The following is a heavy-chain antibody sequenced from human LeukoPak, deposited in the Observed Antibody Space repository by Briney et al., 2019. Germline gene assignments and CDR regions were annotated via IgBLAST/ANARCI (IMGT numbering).Heavy chain of an antibody. Sequence: GRSLRLSCAASGFTFSSYGVHWVRQAPGKGLEWVAVIWYDGSNKYYADSVKGRFTISRDNSKNTLYLQMNSLRAEDTAVYYCARDQPGSSWLDYWGQGTLVTVSS. CDR2: IWYDGSNK. V-gene: IGHV3-33*01. J-gene: IGHJ4*02. D-gene: IGHD6-13*01. CDR1: GFTFSSYG. CDR3: ARDQPGSSWLDY.